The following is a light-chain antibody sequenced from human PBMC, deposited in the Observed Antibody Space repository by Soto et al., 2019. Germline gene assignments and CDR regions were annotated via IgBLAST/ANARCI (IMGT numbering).Light chain of an antibody. J-gene: IGKJ3*01. CDR3: QQYGFS. CDR1: QSVNYW. Sequence: GDRVTITCRASQSVNYWLAWYQQKPGMAPKLLIHDASSLESGVPSRFSGSGSGTEFTLTISSLQPDDSATYYCQQYGFSFGPATKVEIK. CDR2: DAS. V-gene: IGKV1-5*01.